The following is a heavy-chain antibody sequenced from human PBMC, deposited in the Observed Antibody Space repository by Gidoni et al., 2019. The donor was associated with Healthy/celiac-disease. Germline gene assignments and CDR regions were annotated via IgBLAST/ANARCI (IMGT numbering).Heavy chain of an antibody. V-gene: IGHV3-23*04. D-gene: IGHD4-17*01. CDR1: GSTFSSHA. CDR3: AKDSTVTIFFMILGPDY. CDR2: ISGSGGST. J-gene: IGHJ4*02. Sequence: EVQLVESGGGLVQPGGSLGLPCAAPGSTFSSHAMSWVRQAPGKGLGWVSAISGSGGSTYYADSVKGRFTISRDNSKNTLYLQMNSLRAEDTAVYYCAKDSTVTIFFMILGPDYWGQGTLVTVSS.